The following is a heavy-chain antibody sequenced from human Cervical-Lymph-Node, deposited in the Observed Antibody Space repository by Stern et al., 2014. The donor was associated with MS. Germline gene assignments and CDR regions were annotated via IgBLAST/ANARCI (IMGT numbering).Heavy chain of an antibody. D-gene: IGHD3-22*01. CDR1: GYSFSNFW. CDR3: VRRRDSDSYDTFDI. V-gene: IGHV5-51*01. J-gene: IGHJ3*02. CDR2: IYPEDSDT. Sequence: DVQLVESGAEVKKPGESLKISCKTSGYSFSNFWIGWVRQKPGKGLEWMGIIYPEDSDTTYSPSFQGHVTISADESISTAYLQWRSLKASDTAMYYCVRRRDSDSYDTFDIWGQGTMLIVSS.